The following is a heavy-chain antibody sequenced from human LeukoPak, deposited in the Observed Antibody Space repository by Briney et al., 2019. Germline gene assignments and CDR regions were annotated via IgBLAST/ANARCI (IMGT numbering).Heavy chain of an antibody. CDR3: ARGKQQLADYYYYGMDV. CDR1: GDSVSRNSAA. CDR2: TYYRSKWYN. D-gene: IGHD6-13*01. V-gene: IGHV6-1*01. J-gene: IGHJ6*02. Sequence: SQTLSLTCAISGDSVSRNSAAWNWIRQSPSRGLEWLGRTYYRSKWYNDYAVSVKSRITINPDTSKNQFSLQLNSVTPEDTAVYYCARGKQQLADYYYYGMDVWGQGTTVTVSS.